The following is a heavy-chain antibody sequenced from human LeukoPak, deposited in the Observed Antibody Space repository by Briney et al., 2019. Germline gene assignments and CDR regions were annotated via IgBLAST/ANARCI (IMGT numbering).Heavy chain of an antibody. CDR3: ARVSPSMVRGGIVIGSFDP. CDR1: GFTFSSYW. Sequence: GGSLRLSCVTSGFTFSSYWMSWVRQAPGKGLEWVANIKHGGSEQYSVDSVKGRFTVSRDNAKNSLYLHMNSLRVEDTAVYYCARVSPSMVRGGIVIGSFDPWGQGALVTVSS. CDR2: IKHGGSEQ. D-gene: IGHD3-10*01. V-gene: IGHV3-7*01. J-gene: IGHJ5*02.